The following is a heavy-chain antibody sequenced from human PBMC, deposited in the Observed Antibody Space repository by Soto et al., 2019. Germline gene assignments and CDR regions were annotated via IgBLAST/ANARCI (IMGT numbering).Heavy chain of an antibody. Sequence: CTISGYSFSNFYVHWVRQAPGQGLEWMGIIDPSSGTTSYTQKFQERVTMTRDTSMSTVYMELSRLRSEDTAVYYCARGAVVVPNGLIAGMDVWGLGTTVTVSS. CDR2: IDPSSGTT. V-gene: IGHV1-46*01. J-gene: IGHJ6*02. CDR3: ARGAVVVPNGLIAGMDV. D-gene: IGHD2-15*01. CDR1: GYSFSNFY.